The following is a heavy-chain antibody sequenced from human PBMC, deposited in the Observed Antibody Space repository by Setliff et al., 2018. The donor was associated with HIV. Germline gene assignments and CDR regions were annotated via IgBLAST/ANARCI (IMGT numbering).Heavy chain of an antibody. Sequence: PGGSLRLSCTASGFSFSRYWMGWVRQAPGKGPEWVANIKEDGSEIYCVDSVKGRFTISRDNAKNSLYLQMDSLRAEDTAVYYCTRNEIWGQGTLVTVSS. CDR2: IKEDGSEI. J-gene: IGHJ4*02. CDR1: GFSFSRYW. D-gene: IGHD1-1*01. V-gene: IGHV3-7*01. CDR3: TRNEI.